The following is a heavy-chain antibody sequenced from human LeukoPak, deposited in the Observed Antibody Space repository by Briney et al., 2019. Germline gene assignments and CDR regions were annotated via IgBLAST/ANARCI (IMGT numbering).Heavy chain of an antibody. D-gene: IGHD6-6*01. J-gene: IGHJ4*02. CDR1: GDSVSIYY. CDR3: ARHKLPIDY. CDR2: IYYRGNT. Sequence: SETLSLTCTVSGDSVSIYYWSWIRQPPGKGLEWIGYIYYRGNTNYNPSLKSRVTMAVDTSKNQFSLNLTSVTAADTAVYYCARHKLPIDYWGQGTLVTVSS. V-gene: IGHV4-59*08.